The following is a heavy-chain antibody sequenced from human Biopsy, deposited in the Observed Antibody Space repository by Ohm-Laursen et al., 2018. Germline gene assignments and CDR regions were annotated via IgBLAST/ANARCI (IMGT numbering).Heavy chain of an antibody. CDR1: GVSITAYY. J-gene: IGHJ6*02. CDR3: ARMDCSGGSCRYYSYGMDV. CDR2: IHHRGST. D-gene: IGHD2-15*01. V-gene: IGHV4-4*09. Sequence: TLSLTCAVSGVSITAYYWSWIRQPPGKGLECIGNIHHRGSTNYNPSLKNRLPISVDPSKNQFSLKLTSVTAADTAVYYCARMDCSGGSCRYYSYGMDVWGQGTTVTVSS.